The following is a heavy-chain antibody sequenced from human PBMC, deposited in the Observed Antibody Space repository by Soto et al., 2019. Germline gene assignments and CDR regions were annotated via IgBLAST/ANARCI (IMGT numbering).Heavy chain of an antibody. D-gene: IGHD2-15*01. CDR1: GGSASTSRFF. J-gene: IGHJ4*02. Sequence: SETLSLTCTVAGGSASTSRFFWGWIRQPPGEGLEWIGTIYFSGNTYYNPSRRSRVTISVDTSQNQFSLQLSSATPADTAVYYCARVPPTSCSGGSCSFASYSAIDYLGQGTLVTVSS. CDR2: IYFSGNT. CDR3: ARVPPTSCSGGSCSFASYSAIDY. V-gene: IGHV4-39*01.